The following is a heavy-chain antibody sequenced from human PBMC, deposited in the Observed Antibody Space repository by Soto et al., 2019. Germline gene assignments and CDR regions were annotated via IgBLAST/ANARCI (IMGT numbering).Heavy chain of an antibody. Sequence: ASVKVSCKASGYTFTSYAMHWVRQAPGQRLEWMGWINAGNGNTKYSQKFQGRVTITRDTSASTAYMELSSLRSEDTAVYYCARDYSSWYQNWFDPWGKGTLVTVAS. CDR2: INAGNGNT. CDR1: GYTFTSYA. J-gene: IGHJ5*02. CDR3: ARDYSSWYQNWFDP. V-gene: IGHV1-3*01. D-gene: IGHD6-13*01.